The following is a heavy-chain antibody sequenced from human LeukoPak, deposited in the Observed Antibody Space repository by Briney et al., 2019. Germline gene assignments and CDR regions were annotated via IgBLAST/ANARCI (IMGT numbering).Heavy chain of an antibody. J-gene: IGHJ4*02. CDR3: ARDLLARGQALLDQ. V-gene: IGHV3-33*01. Sequence: QTGGSLRVSCAASGFTFSTYAMHWVRQAPGKGLEWVAVIWYDGSNKYYVDSVKGRFTISRDNSKNTLYLQMNSLRAEDTAAYYCARDLLARGQALLDQWGQGTLVTVSS. CDR1: GFTFSTYA. CDR2: IWYDGSNK. D-gene: IGHD3-3*01.